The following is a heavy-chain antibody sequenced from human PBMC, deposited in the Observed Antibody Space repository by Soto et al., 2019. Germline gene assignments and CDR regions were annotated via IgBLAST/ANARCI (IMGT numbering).Heavy chain of an antibody. CDR1: GFSISGSG. V-gene: IGHV3-73*01. J-gene: IGHJ3*02. Sequence: EVQLVESGGGLVQPGGSLRLSCAASGFSISGSGIHWVRQASGKGLEWVARIRDRTTGYATGYAALVQGRFSISRDDSTNTAFRQMNSLNTEDTAVYFCTRVDAPGGRAFDIWGQGTMVTVSS. CDR3: TRVDAPGGRAFDI. CDR2: IRDRTTGYAT.